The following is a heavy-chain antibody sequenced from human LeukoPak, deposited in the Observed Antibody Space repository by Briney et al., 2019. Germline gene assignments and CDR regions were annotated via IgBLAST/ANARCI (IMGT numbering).Heavy chain of an antibody. J-gene: IGHJ4*02. CDR3: ARESGDFWSGYSLDY. CDR2: IYHSGST. D-gene: IGHD3-3*01. V-gene: IGHV4-59*01. Sequence: KPSETLSFTCTVSGVSITTYYWSWIRPRQGQGLEWIGYIYHSGSTNYNPSLKSRVTIAVDTSKNQFSLKLSSVTAADTAVYYCARESGDFWSGYSLDYWGQGTLVTVSS. CDR1: GVSITTYY.